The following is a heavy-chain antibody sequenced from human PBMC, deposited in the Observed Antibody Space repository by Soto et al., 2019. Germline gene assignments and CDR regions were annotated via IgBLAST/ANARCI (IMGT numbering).Heavy chain of an antibody. V-gene: IGHV2-5*02. J-gene: IGHJ4*02. CDR1: GFSLTTSGVG. CDR2: IYWDDDK. Sequence: QITLNESGPTPVKPRQTLTLTCTFSGFSLTTSGVGVGWIRQSPGKAPEWLALIYWDDDKRYSPSLKSRLTITKDTSKNQVVLTMADLDPADTATYYCAHRVILTVFGLVTTTAIYFDFWGQGTPVAVSS. D-gene: IGHD3-3*01. CDR3: AHRVILTVFGLVTTTAIYFDF.